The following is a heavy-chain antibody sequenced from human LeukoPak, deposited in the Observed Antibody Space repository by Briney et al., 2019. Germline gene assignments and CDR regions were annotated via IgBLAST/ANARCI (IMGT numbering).Heavy chain of an antibody. CDR2: ITGGGGST. Sequence: GGSLRLSCAASGFTFSSYAMNWVRQAPGKGLEWVAAITGGGGSTYYADSVKGRFTISRDNSKNTLYLEMNSLRAEDTAVYYCAKIGRAVRDNTNSDYWGQGTLVTVSS. CDR1: GFTFSSYA. V-gene: IGHV3-23*01. J-gene: IGHJ4*02. CDR3: AKIGRAVRDNTNSDY. D-gene: IGHD3-10*01.